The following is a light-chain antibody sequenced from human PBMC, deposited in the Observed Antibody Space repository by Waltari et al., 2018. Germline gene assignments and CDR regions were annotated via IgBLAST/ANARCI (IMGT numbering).Light chain of an antibody. Sequence: DIVMTQSPDSLAVSLGERATINCKSSQSVLYSSSNKNHLSWYQHKPGQPPKLLIYWASTRESGVPDRFSSSGSGTDFTLTISSLQAEDVAVYYCQQYYSSPSFGQGTKVEIK. J-gene: IGKJ1*01. V-gene: IGKV4-1*01. CDR3: QQYYSSPS. CDR2: WAS. CDR1: QSVLYSSSNKNH.